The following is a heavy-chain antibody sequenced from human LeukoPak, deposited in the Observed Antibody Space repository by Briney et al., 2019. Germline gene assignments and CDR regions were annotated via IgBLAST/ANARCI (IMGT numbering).Heavy chain of an antibody. D-gene: IGHD3-22*01. V-gene: IGHV3-23*01. J-gene: IGHJ4*02. CDR1: GFTFSSYA. Sequence: PGASLRLSCAASGFTFSSYAMSWVRQAPGKGLEWVSAISGSGGSTYHADSMKGRFTISRDNSKNTLYLQMNSLRAEDTAVYYCAKGEDYYDSSGPLDYWGQGTLVTVSS. CDR3: AKGEDYYDSSGPLDY. CDR2: ISGSGGST.